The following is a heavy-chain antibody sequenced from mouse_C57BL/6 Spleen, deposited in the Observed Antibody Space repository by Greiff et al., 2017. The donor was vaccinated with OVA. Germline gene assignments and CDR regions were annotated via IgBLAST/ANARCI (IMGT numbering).Heavy chain of an antibody. CDR1: GFTFSDYY. J-gene: IGHJ3*01. CDR2: ISNGGGST. Sequence: EVQLVEPGGGLVQPGGSLKLSCAASGFTFSDYYMYWVRQTPEKRLEWVAYISNGGGSTYYPDTVKGRFTISRDNAKNTLYLQMSRLKSEDTAMYYCARPFYDYDSAWFAYWGQGTLVTVSA. CDR3: ARPFYDYDSAWFAY. D-gene: IGHD2-4*01. V-gene: IGHV5-12*01.